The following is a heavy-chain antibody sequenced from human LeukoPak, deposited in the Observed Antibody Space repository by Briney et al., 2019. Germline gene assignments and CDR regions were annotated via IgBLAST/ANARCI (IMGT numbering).Heavy chain of an antibody. V-gene: IGHV3-53*01. CDR2: KYSDNT. Sequence: PGGSLRLSCTVSGFTLSSNSMSWVRQAPGKGLEWVSFKYSDNTHYSDCVKGRLTLSRDNSKNNMYLQMNSLRAEDKAVYYCARRAVAYSHPYDYWGQGTMVTVSS. D-gene: IGHD3-16*01. J-gene: IGHJ4*02. CDR1: GFTLSSNS. CDR3: ARRAVAYSHPYDY.